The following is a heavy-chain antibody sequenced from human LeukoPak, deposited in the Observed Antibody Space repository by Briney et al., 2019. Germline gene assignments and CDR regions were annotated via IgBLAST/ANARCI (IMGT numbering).Heavy chain of an antibody. CDR3: ARGRRGLLWFGSFDY. CDR1: GGSFSGYY. Sequence: SETLSLTCAVYGGSFSGYYWSWIRQPPGKGLEWIGEINHSGSTNYNPSLKSRVTMSVDASKNQFSLKLSSVTAADTAVYYCARGRRGLLWFGSFDYWGQGTLVTVSS. CDR2: INHSGST. D-gene: IGHD3-10*01. V-gene: IGHV4-34*01. J-gene: IGHJ4*02.